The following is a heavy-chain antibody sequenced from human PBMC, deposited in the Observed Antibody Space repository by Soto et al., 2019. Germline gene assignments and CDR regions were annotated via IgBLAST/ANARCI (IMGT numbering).Heavy chain of an antibody. CDR2: ISGSDGTT. V-gene: IGHV3-23*01. J-gene: IGHJ4*02. CDR1: GXIXXXXX. Sequence: XGSXRLSCAAXGXIXXXXXXTWXRRAPGEGLEWVSSISGSDGTTYYADSVKGRFTISRDKSKNTLYLQMNSLRAEDTAVYYCARDSVSDGYCGGDCHPTFDHWGQGALVTVSS. CDR3: ARDSVSDGYCGGDCHPTFDH. D-gene: IGHD2-21*02.